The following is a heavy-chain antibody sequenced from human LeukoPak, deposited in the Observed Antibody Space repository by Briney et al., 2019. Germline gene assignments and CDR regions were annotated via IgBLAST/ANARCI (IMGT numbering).Heavy chain of an antibody. V-gene: IGHV1-2*02. CDR3: ATGGDSSGYLLPL. CDR1: GYTFTGYY. J-gene: IGHJ4*02. D-gene: IGHD3-22*01. Sequence: ASVTVSCMPSGYTFTGYYMHWVRQAPRQGLEGMGWINPNSGGTNYAQNFQDTVNMTRDTSISTAYIELSSLRPEDTAVYYCATGGDSSGYLLPLWGQGTVVSVS. CDR2: INPNSGGT.